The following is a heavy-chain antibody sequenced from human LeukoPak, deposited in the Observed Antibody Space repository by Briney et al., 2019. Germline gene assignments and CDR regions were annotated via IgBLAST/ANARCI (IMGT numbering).Heavy chain of an antibody. Sequence: SVKVSCKASGGTFSSYAISWVRQAPGQGLEWMGGIIPIFGTANYAQKFQGRVTITADESTSTAYMELSSLRSEDTAVYYCARDRGYCSSTSCYTGEFDYWGQGTLVTVSS. V-gene: IGHV1-69*13. J-gene: IGHJ4*02. CDR1: GGTFSSYA. CDR3: ARDRGYCSSTSCYTGEFDY. D-gene: IGHD2-2*02. CDR2: IIPIFGTA.